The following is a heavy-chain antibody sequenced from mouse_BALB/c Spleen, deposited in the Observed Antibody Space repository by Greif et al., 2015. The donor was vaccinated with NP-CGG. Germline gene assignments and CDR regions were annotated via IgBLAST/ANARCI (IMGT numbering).Heavy chain of an antibody. D-gene: IGHD2-14*01. Sequence: VQLVESGPGLVQPSQSLSITCTVSGFSLTSYGVHWVRQSPGKGLEWLGVIWSGGSTDYNAAFISRLSISKDNSKSQVFFKMNSLQANDTAIYYCARRGEVRRGAMDYWGQGTSVTVSS. J-gene: IGHJ4*01. CDR1: GFSLTSYG. CDR3: ARRGEVRRGAMDY. V-gene: IGHV2-2*02. CDR2: IWSGGST.